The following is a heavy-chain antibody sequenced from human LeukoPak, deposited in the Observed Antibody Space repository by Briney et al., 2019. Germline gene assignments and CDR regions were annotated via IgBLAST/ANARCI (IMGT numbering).Heavy chain of an antibody. CDR2: ISSSGTSI. J-gene: IGHJ4*02. CDR3: CVASFNY. V-gene: IGHV3-48*03. CDR1: GFTFSSYE. Sequence: GGSLRLSCAASGFTFSSYEMNWVRQAPGKGLEWVSYISSSGTSIKYADSVKGRFTISRDNAKNSLYLQMNSLRAEDTGVYYCCVASFNYWGQGTLVTVSS.